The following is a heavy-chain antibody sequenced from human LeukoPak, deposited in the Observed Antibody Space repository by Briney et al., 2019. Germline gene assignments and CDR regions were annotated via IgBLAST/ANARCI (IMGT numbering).Heavy chain of an antibody. CDR1: GGSFSGYY. V-gene: IGHV4-34*01. D-gene: IGHD3-22*01. CDR2: INHSGST. J-gene: IGHJ4*02. CDR3: ARAGYYDSSGYYFDY. Sequence: SETLSLTCAVYGGSFSGYYWSWIRQPPGKGLEWIGEINHSGSTNYNPSLKSRVTISVDTSENQFSLKLSSVTAADTAVYYCARAGYYDSSGYYFDYWGQGTLVTVSS.